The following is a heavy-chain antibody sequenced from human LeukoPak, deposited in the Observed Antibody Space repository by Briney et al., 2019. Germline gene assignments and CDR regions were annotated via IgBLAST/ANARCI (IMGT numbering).Heavy chain of an antibody. CDR2: IIPIFGTA. CDR3: ARGRRNMVRGVIRGNYFDY. CDR1: GYTFTSYG. D-gene: IGHD3-10*01. J-gene: IGHJ4*02. V-gene: IGHV1-69*06. Sequence: SVTVSCKASGYTFTSYGISWVRQAPGQGLEWMGGIIPIFGTANYAQKFQGRVTITADKSTSTAYMELSSLRSEDTAVYYCARGRRNMVRGVIRGNYFDYWGQGTLVTVSS.